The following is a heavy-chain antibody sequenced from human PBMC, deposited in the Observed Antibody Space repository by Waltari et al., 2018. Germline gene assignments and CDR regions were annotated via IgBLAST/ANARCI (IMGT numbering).Heavy chain of an antibody. D-gene: IGHD4-17*01. J-gene: IGHJ4*02. Sequence: QVQLVQSGAEVKKPGASVKVSCKASGSPFTSSDTHWVRQATGKGLEWMGWMNPNSGNTGYAQKFQGRVTMTRNTSISTAYMELSSLRSEDTAVYYCARGRTTVTLGYWGQGTLVTVSS. V-gene: IGHV1-8*01. CDR3: ARGRTTVTLGY. CDR1: GSPFTSSD. CDR2: MNPNSGNT.